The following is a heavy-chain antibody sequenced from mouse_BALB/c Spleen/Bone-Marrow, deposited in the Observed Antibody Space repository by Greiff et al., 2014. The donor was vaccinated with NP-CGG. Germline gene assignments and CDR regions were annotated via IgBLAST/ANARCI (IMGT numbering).Heavy chain of an antibody. V-gene: IGHV2-3*01. CDR2: IWGDGST. J-gene: IGHJ4*01. D-gene: IGHD2-14*01. Sequence: VHLVESGTGLVAPSQSLSITCTVSGFSLTSYGVSWVRQSPGKGLEWLGVIWGDGSTNYHSALISRLSISKDNSKSQVFLKLSSLQTDDTATYYCAKQDYYRYDYAMDYWGQGTPVTVSS. CDR3: AKQDYYRYDYAMDY. CDR1: GFSLTSYG.